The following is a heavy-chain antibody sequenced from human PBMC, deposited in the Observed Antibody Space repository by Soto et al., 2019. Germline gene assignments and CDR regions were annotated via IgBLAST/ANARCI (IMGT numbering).Heavy chain of an antibody. V-gene: IGHV4-39*01. D-gene: IGHD1-26*01. Sequence: QLQLQESGPGLVKPSETLSLTCTVSGGSISSSYYWGWIRQPPGKGLEWIGSIYYSGSTYYNPSLKSRVTISVDTSKNQFSLKLSSVTAADTAVYYCARAGGSYYSDFDYWGQGTLVTVSS. CDR3: ARAGGSYYSDFDY. CDR2: IYYSGST. CDR1: GGSISSSYY. J-gene: IGHJ4*02.